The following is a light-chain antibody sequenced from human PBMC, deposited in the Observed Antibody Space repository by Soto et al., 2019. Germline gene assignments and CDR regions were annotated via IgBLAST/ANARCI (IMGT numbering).Light chain of an antibody. CDR3: QQRSNWPPEVT. CDR2: DAS. J-gene: IGKJ3*01. Sequence: EIVLTQSPDTLSLSPGERATLSCRASQSVRSSLAWYQQKPGQAPRLLIYDASNRATGIPARFSGSGSGTDFTLTIGSLEPEDFAVYSCQQRSNWPPEVTFGPGTQVDIK. V-gene: IGKV3-11*01. CDR1: QSVRSS.